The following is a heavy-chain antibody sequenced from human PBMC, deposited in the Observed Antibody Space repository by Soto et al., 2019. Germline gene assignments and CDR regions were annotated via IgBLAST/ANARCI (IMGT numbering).Heavy chain of an antibody. J-gene: IGHJ6*02. V-gene: IGHV3-74*01. CDR1: GFTFSSYW. CDR3: ARDYSRYYGMDV. CDR2: LNSDGSDT. D-gene: IGHD2-15*01. Sequence: GGSLRLSCAASGFTFSSYWMHWVRQAPGKGLLWVSRLNSDGSDTSYADSVKGRFTISRDNSKNTMYLQVNSLRAEDTAVYYCARDYSRYYGMDVWGQGTTVTVSS.